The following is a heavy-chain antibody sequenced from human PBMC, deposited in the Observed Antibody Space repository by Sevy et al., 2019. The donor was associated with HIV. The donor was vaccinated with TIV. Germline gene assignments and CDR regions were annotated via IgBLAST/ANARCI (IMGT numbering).Heavy chain of an antibody. D-gene: IGHD4-17*01. J-gene: IGHJ4*02. CDR1: GFTFSTYG. V-gene: IGHV3-33*01. CDR3: ARDLEFYDYGDYGPAFMPDY. Sequence: GGSLRLSCAASGFTFSTYGMHWVRQAPGKGLEWVAVIWFDGSNTHYADSVKGRFTISRDNAKNTLHLQMNSLRSEETAVYYCARDLEFYDYGDYGPAFMPDYWGQGTLVTVSS. CDR2: IWFDGSNT.